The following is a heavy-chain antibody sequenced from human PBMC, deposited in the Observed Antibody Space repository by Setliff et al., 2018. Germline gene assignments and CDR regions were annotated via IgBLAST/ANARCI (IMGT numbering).Heavy chain of an antibody. D-gene: IGHD4-17*01. CDR1: GYRFSSHW. J-gene: IGHJ6*02. CDR3: ARSDYGDYFAWDSYGMDV. V-gene: IGHV5-51*01. Sequence: PGESLKISCKGSGYRFSSHWIGWVRQMPGKGLEWMGIIYPGDSDTRYSPSFQGQVTISADKSISTAYLQWSSLKASDTAMYYCARSDYGDYFAWDSYGMDVWGQGTTVT. CDR2: IYPGDSDT.